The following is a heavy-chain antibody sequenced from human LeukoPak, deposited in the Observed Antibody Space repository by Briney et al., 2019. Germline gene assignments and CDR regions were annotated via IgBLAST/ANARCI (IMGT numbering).Heavy chain of an antibody. CDR2: ITGSGGTT. J-gene: IGHJ4*02. V-gene: IGHV3-23*01. CDR1: GFTFSNYA. CDR3: AKGPDKYGIKAYADF. Sequence: GGSLRLSCAASGFTFSNYAMSWVRQAPGKGLEWVSAITGSGGTTYYADSAKGRFTISRDNSKNTVHLQMNSLRAENTAVYYCAKGPDKYGIKAYADFWGQGTLVTVSS. D-gene: IGHD2-8*01.